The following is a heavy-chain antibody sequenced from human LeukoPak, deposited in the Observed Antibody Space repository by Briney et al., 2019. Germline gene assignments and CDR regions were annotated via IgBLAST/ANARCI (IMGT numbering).Heavy chain of an antibody. V-gene: IGHV4-38-2*02. Sequence: SETLSLTCTVSGYSISSGYYWGWIRQPPRKGLEWIGSIYHSGSTYYNPSLKSRVTISVDTSKNQFSLKLSSVTAADTALYYCARQTLADTIDYWGQGTLVTV. CDR3: ARQTLADTIDY. J-gene: IGHJ4*02. CDR1: GYSISSGYY. CDR2: IYHSGST. D-gene: IGHD6-19*01.